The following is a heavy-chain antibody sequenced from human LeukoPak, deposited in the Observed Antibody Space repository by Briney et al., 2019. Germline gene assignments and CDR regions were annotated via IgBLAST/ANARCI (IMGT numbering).Heavy chain of an antibody. V-gene: IGHV3-30-3*01. D-gene: IGHD3-22*01. CDR2: ISHDGNNK. CDR1: GFTFDNYA. CDR3: ARASYHYDNSDSKGAFDI. Sequence: GRSLRLSCAASGFTFDNYAMHWVRQAPGKGLEWVTIISHDGNNKYNADSVKGRFTISRDNSKNTLYLQTNSLRAEDTAVYYCARASYHYDNSDSKGAFDIWGRGTMVTVSS. J-gene: IGHJ3*02.